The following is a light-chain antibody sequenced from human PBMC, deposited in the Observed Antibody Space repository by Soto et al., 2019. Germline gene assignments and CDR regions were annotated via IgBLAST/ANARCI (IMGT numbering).Light chain of an antibody. CDR1: SSDVGGYNY. CDR2: DVS. V-gene: IGLV2-14*01. CDR3: SSYTSSSTLEV. J-gene: IGLJ1*01. Sequence: QSVLPQPASVYGSPGQSITISCTGTSSDVGGYNYVSWYQQHPGKAPKLMIYDVSNRPSGVSNRFSGSKSGNTASLTISGLQAEDEADYYCSSYTSSSTLEVFGTGTKVTVL.